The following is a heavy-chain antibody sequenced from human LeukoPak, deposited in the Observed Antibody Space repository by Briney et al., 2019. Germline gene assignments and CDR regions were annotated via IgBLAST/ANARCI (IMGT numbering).Heavy chain of an antibody. V-gene: IGHV3-7*01. D-gene: IGHD6-19*01. CDR2: IKQDGSEK. Sequence: GGSLRLSCAASGFTFSSYWMSWVRQAPGKGLEWVANIKQDGSEKYYVDSVKGRFTISRGNAKNSLYLQMNSLRAEDTAVYYCARGYSGWYPTNYFDYWGQGTLVTVSS. CDR3: ARGYSGWYPTNYFDY. J-gene: IGHJ4*02. CDR1: GFTFSSYW.